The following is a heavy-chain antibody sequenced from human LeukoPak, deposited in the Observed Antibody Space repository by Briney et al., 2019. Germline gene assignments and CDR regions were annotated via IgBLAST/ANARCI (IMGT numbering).Heavy chain of an antibody. D-gene: IGHD5-12*01. V-gene: IGHV1-46*01. J-gene: IGHJ4*02. CDR2: INPSGGST. CDR3: AREDASGYDSLDY. CDR1: GYTFTSYY. Sequence: ASVKVSCKASGYTFTSYYMHWVRQAPGQGVEWMGIINPSGGSTSYAQKFQGRVTMTRDMSTSTVYMELSSLRSEDTAVYYCAREDASGYDSLDYWGQGTLVTVSS.